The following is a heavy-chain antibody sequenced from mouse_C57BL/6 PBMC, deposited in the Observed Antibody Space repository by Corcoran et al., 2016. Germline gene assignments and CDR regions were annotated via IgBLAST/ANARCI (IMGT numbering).Heavy chain of an antibody. CDR1: GYTFTTYG. V-gene: IGHV9-3*01. J-gene: IGHJ2*01. Sequence: QIQLVQSGPELKKPGETVKISCKASGYTFTTYGMSWVKQAPGKGLKWMGWINTYSGVPTYADDFKGRFAFSLETSATTASLQINNLKNEDTATYFCAGDPYPSSYYFDYWGQGTTLTVSS. CDR2: INTYSGVP. CDR3: AGDPYPSSYYFDY.